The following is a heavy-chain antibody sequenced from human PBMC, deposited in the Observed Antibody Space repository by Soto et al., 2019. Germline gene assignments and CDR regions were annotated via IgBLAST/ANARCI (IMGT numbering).Heavy chain of an antibody. D-gene: IGHD1-7*01. CDR1: GFTFSSYS. Sequence: GGSLRLSCAASGFTFSSYSMNWVRQAPGKGLEWVSYISSSGSTIYYADSVKGRFTISRDNAKNSRYLQMNSLRAEDTAVYYCAREGSVSRIRGFVGSELWFDPWGQGTLVTVSS. V-gene: IGHV3-48*04. J-gene: IGHJ5*02. CDR2: ISSSGSTI. CDR3: AREGSVSRIRGFVGSELWFDP.